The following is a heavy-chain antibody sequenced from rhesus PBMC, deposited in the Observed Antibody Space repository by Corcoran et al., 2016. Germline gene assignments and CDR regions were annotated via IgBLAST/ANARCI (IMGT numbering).Heavy chain of an antibody. V-gene: IGHV4-169*01. Sequence: QVQLQESGPGLVKPSETLSVTCAVSGGSISSSYWSWIRQAPGKGLEWIGSICCSGGSTNYAPALTSRGPLSVDTSKTQFSLTLSSVTAAATAVYYCAGLPPVYSWNPLDVWGRGVLVTVSS. J-gene: IGHJ5-2*02. CDR3: AGLPPVYSWNPLDV. CDR2: ICCSGGST. CDR1: GGSISSSY. D-gene: IGHD1-1*01.